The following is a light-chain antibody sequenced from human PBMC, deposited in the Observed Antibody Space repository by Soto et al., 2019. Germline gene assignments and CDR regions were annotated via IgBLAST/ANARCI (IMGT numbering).Light chain of an antibody. Sequence: EVVLTQSPATLSLSPGERATLSCRASQSVSRYLAWYQQQPGQAPRLLIYDASNRATGIPVRFSGSGSGTDFTLTISSLEPEDFAVYYCQQRMHWPPITFGQGTRLEIK. CDR3: QQRMHWPPIT. CDR2: DAS. V-gene: IGKV3-11*01. J-gene: IGKJ5*01. CDR1: QSVSRY.